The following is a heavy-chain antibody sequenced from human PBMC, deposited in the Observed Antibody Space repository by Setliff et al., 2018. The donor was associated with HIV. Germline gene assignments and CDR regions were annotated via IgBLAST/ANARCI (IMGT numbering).Heavy chain of an antibody. CDR1: GFTFSGSD. CDR3: AGEGSSGYTGWFDS. J-gene: IGHJ5*01. CDR2: IDSGSETK. D-gene: IGHD3-22*01. V-gene: IGHV3-48*04. Sequence: HPGGSLRLSCEAPGFTFSGSDMNWVRLVPGKGLEWVSYIDSGSETKYYAHSVKGRFSISRDNSRNALFLQMNNLGVDDTAVYYCAGEGSSGYTGWFDSWGQGTQVTVSS.